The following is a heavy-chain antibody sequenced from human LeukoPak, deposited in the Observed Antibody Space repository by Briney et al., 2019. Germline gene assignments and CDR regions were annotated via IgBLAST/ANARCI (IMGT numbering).Heavy chain of an antibody. V-gene: IGHV3-7*01. CDR3: ARDSYDFWSGYYTGIPDY. J-gene: IGHJ4*02. D-gene: IGHD3-3*01. CDR2: IKQDGSEK. Sequence: PGGSLRLSCAASGFTFSSYWMSWVRQAPGKGLEWVANIKQDGSEKYYVDSVKGRFTISRDNAKNSLYLQMNSLRAEDTAVYYCARDSYDFWSGYYTGIPDYWGQGTLVTVSS. CDR1: GFTFSSYW.